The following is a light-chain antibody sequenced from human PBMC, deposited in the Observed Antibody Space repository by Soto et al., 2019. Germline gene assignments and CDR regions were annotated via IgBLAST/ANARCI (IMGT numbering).Light chain of an antibody. CDR1: NSNIGRDY. J-gene: IGLJ3*02. V-gene: IGLV1-47*02. CDR2: NNN. CDR3: ASWDDILNGWV. Sequence: QSVLTQPPSASGTPGQRVSISCSGSNSNIGRDYVNWYQQLPGTAPKLVIFNNNQRPSGVPDRFSGSTSGTSASLAISGLRSEDEASYYCASWDDILNGWVFGGGTKVTVL.